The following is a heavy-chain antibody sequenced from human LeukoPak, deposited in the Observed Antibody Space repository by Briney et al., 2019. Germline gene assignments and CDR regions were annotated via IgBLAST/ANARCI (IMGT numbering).Heavy chain of an antibody. J-gene: IGHJ4*02. V-gene: IGHV3-21*01. Sequence: PGGSLRLSCAASGFTFSSYSMNWVRQAPGKGLEWVSSISSSSGYIYYADSVKGRFTISRDNAKNSLYLQMNSLRDEDTAVYYCATSGSYRFDYWGQGTLVTVSS. CDR3: ATSGSYRFDY. CDR1: GFTFSSYS. CDR2: ISSSSGYI. D-gene: IGHD1-26*01.